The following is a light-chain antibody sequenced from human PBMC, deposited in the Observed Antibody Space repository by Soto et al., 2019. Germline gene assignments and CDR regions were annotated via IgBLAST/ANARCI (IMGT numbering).Light chain of an antibody. J-gene: IGKJ4*01. CDR1: QGISNY. V-gene: IGKV1-27*01. CDR2: AAS. Sequence: DIQMTQSPSSLSASVGDRVTITCRASQGISNYLAWYQQKPGKVPKLLIYAASTLHSGVPSRFSGSGSGTDFTLTISSLQPEDVATYYCQKYNSAPTFGGGTKVEIK. CDR3: QKYNSAPT.